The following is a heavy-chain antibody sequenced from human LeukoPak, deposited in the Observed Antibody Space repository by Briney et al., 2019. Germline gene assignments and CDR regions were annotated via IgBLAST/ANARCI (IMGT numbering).Heavy chain of an antibody. D-gene: IGHD2-21*01. CDR3: ARLSGEAYFDY. CDR1: GYTFTSYG. J-gene: IGHJ4*02. CDR2: ISAYNGNT. Sequence: GASVKVSCKASGYTFTSYGISWVRQAPGQGLEWMGWISAYNGNTNYAQQFQGRVTMTTDTSTSTAYMELRSLRSDDTAAYYCARLSGEAYFDYWGQGTLVTVSS. V-gene: IGHV1-18*01.